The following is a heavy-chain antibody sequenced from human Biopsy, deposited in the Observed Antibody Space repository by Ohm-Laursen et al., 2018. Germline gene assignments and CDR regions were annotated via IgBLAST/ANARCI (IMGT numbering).Heavy chain of an antibody. CDR3: AREDEGLLRALDL. Sequence: SDTLSLTCIVSGAPMTGYFWTWVRQPAGKGLEWIGHIYTIGDTTYNPSLESRVTMSLDTSKNQFSLKMTSLTAADTAVYFCAREDEGLLRALDLWGQGTMVTVSS. CDR2: IYTIGDT. J-gene: IGHJ3*01. D-gene: IGHD3-3*01. V-gene: IGHV4-4*07. CDR1: GAPMTGYF.